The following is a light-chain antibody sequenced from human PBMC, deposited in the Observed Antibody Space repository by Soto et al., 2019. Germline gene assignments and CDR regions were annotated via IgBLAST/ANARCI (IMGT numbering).Light chain of an antibody. Sequence: DIQMTQSPSTLSASVGDRVTITCRASQSISSWLTWYQQKAGQAPKLLIYKASIVESGVPSRFSGSGSGTEFPLNISRLQHDDSATYYCHQYSYFATFGQGTRVEVK. CDR1: QSISSW. J-gene: IGKJ1*01. CDR3: HQYSYFAT. CDR2: KAS. V-gene: IGKV1-5*03.